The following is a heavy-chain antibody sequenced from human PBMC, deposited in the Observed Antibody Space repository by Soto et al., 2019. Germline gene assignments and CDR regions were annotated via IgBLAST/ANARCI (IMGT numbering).Heavy chain of an antibody. Sequence: QVQLMQSGAEVKKPGASVKVSCKASGDTFTDYYIHWVRQAPGQGLEWMGTVNPSGGHTTYAQHFLGRVTXTXXXSXGTLYMELTSLTSDDTAIYYCARGGHVVVVTAALDYWGQGTLVTVSS. CDR1: GDTFTDYY. J-gene: IGHJ4*02. D-gene: IGHD2-21*02. CDR3: ARGGHVVVVTAALDY. CDR2: VNPSGGHT. V-gene: IGHV1-46*01.